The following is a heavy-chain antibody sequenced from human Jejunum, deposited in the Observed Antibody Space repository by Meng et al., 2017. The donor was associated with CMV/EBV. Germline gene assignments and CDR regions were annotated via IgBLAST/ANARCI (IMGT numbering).Heavy chain of an antibody. Sequence: GFAFRSFGMHWVRQAPGKGLEWVAVIWYDGSSEYYAASVKGRFTISRDNARNILYLQMNSLRAEDTGVYYCVKDQGGTVYHGMDVWGQGTTVTVSS. D-gene: IGHD1-1*01. CDR1: GFAFRSFG. CDR3: VKDQGGTVYHGMDV. CDR2: IWYDGSSE. J-gene: IGHJ6*02. V-gene: IGHV3-33*06.